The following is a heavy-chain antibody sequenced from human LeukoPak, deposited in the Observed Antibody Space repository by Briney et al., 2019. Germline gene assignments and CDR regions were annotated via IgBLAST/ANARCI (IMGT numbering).Heavy chain of an antibody. J-gene: IGHJ4*02. CDR2: INHSGST. CDR3: ARRGLYDYVWGSRSYYFDY. V-gene: IGHV4-34*01. D-gene: IGHD3-16*01. Sequence: SETLSLTCAVYGGSFSGYYWSWIRQPPGKGLEWIGEINHSGSTNYNPSLKSRFTISVDTSKNQFSLKLSSVTAADTAVYYCARRGLYDYVWGSRSYYFDYWGQGTLVTVSS. CDR1: GGSFSGYY.